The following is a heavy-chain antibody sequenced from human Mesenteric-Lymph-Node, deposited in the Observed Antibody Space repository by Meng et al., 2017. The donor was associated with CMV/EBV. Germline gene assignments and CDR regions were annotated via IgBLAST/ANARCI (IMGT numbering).Heavy chain of an antibody. Sequence: GGSLRLSCAASGFTVSSNYMSWVRQAPGKGLEWVSYISSSGSTIYYADSVKGRFTISRDNAKNSLCLQMNSLRAEDTAVYYCVRDGYYYDTYFDYWGQGTLVTVSS. J-gene: IGHJ4*02. CDR1: GFTVSSNY. D-gene: IGHD3-22*01. V-gene: IGHV3-11*04. CDR2: ISSSGSTI. CDR3: VRDGYYYDTYFDY.